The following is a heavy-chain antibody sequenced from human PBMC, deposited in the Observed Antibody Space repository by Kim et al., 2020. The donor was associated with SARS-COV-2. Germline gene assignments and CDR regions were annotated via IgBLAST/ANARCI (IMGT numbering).Heavy chain of an antibody. Sequence: GGSLRLSCAASGFTFNNAWMSWVRQAPGKGLEWVGRIKSKTDGGTTDYAAPVKGRFTISRDDPKNTLYFQMNSLKTEDTAVYYCTTDSYDSSGYCRHWGQGTLVTVSS. D-gene: IGHD3-22*01. CDR2: IKSKTDGGTT. J-gene: IGHJ1*01. V-gene: IGHV3-15*01. CDR1: GFTFNNAW. CDR3: TTDSYDSSGYCRH.